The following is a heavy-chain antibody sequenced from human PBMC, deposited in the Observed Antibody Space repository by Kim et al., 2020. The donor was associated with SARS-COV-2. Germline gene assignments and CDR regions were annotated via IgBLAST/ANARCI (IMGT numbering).Heavy chain of an antibody. D-gene: IGHD1-26*01. Sequence: ADSVKGRFTISRDNAKNSLYLQMNSLRAEDTAVYYCARTGATTRWTTFDYWGQGTLVTVSS. J-gene: IGHJ4*02. V-gene: IGHV3-11*03. CDR3: ARTGATTRWTTFDY.